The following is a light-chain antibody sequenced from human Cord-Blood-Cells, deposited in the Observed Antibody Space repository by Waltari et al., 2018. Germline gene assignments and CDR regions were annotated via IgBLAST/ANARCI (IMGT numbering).Light chain of an antibody. CDR1: QSISSW. CDR2: DAS. J-gene: IGKJ2*01. Sequence: DIQMTQSPSTLSASVGDRVTITCRASQSISSWLAWYQQKTGKAPKLLIYDASSLESGVLSRFSGSGSGTEFTLTISSLQPDDFATYYCQQYNSYSYTFGQGTKLEIK. CDR3: QQYNSYSYT. V-gene: IGKV1-5*01.